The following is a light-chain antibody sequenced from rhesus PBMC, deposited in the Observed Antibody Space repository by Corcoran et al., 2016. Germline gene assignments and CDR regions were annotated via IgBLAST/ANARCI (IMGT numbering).Light chain of an antibody. V-gene: IGLV2-23*01. J-gene: IGLJ1*01. Sequence: QAALTQPPSVSGSPGQSVTISCTGTGSDIGAYTYVSWYQQHPDKAPKLMIYDVNNRPSGVSDRFSGSKSGNTASLTISGLQAEDEADYYCSSYGGKNTFIFGAGTRLTVL. CDR1: GSDIGAYTY. CDR3: SSYGGKNTFI. CDR2: DVN.